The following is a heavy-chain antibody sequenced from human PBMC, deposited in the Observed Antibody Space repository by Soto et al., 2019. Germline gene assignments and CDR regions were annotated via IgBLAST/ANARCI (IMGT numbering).Heavy chain of an antibody. D-gene: IGHD3-22*01. CDR2: IYYSGST. Sequence: SETLSLTCTASGGSISSYYWSWIRQPPGKGLEWIGYIYYSGSTNYNPSLKSRVTISVDTSKNQFSLKLSSVTAADTAVYYCARDRDSHYDSSGYSYYYYYYGMDVWGQGTTVTVSS. V-gene: IGHV4-59*01. CDR1: GGSISSYY. J-gene: IGHJ6*02. CDR3: ARDRDSHYDSSGYSYYYYYYGMDV.